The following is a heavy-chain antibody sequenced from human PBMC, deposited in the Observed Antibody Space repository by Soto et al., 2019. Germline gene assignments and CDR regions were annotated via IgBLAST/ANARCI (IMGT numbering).Heavy chain of an antibody. V-gene: IGHV1-18*04. Sequence: QVQLVQSEAEVKKPGASVKVSCEASGYTFINHGISWVRQAPGQGLEWMGWVSGSNGNTKYEQKFQGRDTMTTETSTSTAHMELRNLRSDDTAVYFCARDFYPLAYYFDPWGQGTLVTVSS. CDR2: VSGSNGNT. CDR3: ARDFYPLAYYFDP. J-gene: IGHJ4*02. CDR1: GYTFINHG.